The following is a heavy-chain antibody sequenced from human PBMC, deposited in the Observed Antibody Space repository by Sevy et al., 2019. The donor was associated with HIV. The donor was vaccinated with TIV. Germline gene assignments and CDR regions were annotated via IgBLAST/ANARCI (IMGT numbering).Heavy chain of an antibody. V-gene: IGHV4-39*01. J-gene: IGHJ3*02. D-gene: IGHD3-22*01. CDR1: GASISSTIYY. CDR3: AKHCSHYFDNSGYGEAFDI. Sequence: SETLSLTCSVSGASISSTIYYWAWIRQSPGKGLEWFGSIHHSGSTYYNLSLKSRVTISVDTSKNQFSLKMNTVTAADTAVYYCAKHCSHYFDNSGYGEAFDIWGQGTKVTVSS. CDR2: IHHSGST.